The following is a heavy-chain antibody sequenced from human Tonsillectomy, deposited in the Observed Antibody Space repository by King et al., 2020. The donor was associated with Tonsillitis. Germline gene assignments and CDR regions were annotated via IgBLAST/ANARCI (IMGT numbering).Heavy chain of an antibody. CDR1: GGTFSSHA. Sequence: QLVQSGAEVKKPGSSVKVSCKASGGTFSSHAISWVRQAPGQGLEWMGRIIAILGIANYAQKFQGRVTITADESTSTAYMELSSLRAEDTAVYYCARDLNCSGGSCYGANWFDPWGQGTLVTVSS. CDR3: ARDLNCSGGSCYGANWFDP. CDR2: IIAILGIA. J-gene: IGHJ5*02. V-gene: IGHV1-69*04. D-gene: IGHD2-15*01.